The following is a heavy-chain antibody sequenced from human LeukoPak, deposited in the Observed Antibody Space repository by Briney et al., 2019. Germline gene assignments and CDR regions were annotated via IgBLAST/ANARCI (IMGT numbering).Heavy chain of an antibody. V-gene: IGHV1-2*02. Sequence: SVKVSCKASGYTFTGYYMHWVRQAPGQGLEWMGWINPNSGGTNYAQKFQGRVTMTRDTSISTGYMELSRLRSDDTAVYYCARDRSKWGLLFWFDPWGQGTLVTVSS. J-gene: IGHJ5*02. CDR2: INPNSGGT. CDR3: ARDRSKWGLLFWFDP. D-gene: IGHD1-26*01. CDR1: GYTFTGYY.